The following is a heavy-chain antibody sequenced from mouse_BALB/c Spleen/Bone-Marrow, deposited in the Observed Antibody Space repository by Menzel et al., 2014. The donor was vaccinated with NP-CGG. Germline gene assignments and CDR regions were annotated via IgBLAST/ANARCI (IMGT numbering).Heavy chain of an antibody. Sequence: VQGVESGAELARPGASVKLSCKASGYTFTSYWMQWVKQRPGQGLEWIGAIYPGDGDTRYTQKFKGKATLTADKSSSTAYMQLSSLASEDSAVYYCVRGVYYDYDEGALDYWGQGTSVTVSS. CDR2: IYPGDGDT. V-gene: IGHV1-87*01. J-gene: IGHJ4*01. CDR3: VRGVYYDYDEGALDY. CDR1: GYTFTSYW. D-gene: IGHD2-4*01.